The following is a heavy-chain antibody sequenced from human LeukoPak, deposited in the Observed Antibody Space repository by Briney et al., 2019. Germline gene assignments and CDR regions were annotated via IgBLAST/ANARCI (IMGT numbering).Heavy chain of an antibody. CDR3: ARDLSPGSGSYYNLDAFDI. D-gene: IGHD3-10*01. CDR1: GGSISSYY. V-gene: IGHV4-4*07. J-gene: IGHJ3*02. Sequence: PSETLSLTCTVSGGSISSYYWSWIRQPAGKGLEGIGRIYTSGSTNYNPSLKSRVTMSVDTSKNQFSLKLSSVTAADTAVYYCARDLSPGSGSYYNLDAFDIWGQGTMVTVSS. CDR2: IYTSGST.